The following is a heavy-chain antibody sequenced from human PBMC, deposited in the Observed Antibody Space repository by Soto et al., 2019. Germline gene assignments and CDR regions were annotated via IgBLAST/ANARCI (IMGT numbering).Heavy chain of an antibody. V-gene: IGHV4-34*01. CDR2: INHSGST. Sequence: QVQLQQWGAGLLKPSETLSLTCAVYGGSFSGYYWSWIRQPPGKGLEWIGEINHSGSTNYYPSLKSRVTISVDTSKNQFSLKLSSVTAADTAVYYCARGLSKLERRVDYWGQGTLVTVSS. CDR1: GGSFSGYY. D-gene: IGHD1-1*01. CDR3: ARGLSKLERRVDY. J-gene: IGHJ4*02.